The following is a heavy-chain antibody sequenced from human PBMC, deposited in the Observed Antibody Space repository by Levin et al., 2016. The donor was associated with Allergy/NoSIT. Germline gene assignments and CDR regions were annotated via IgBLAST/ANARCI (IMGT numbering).Heavy chain of an antibody. D-gene: IGHD3-3*01. CDR2: IYWDDDK. V-gene: IGHV2-5*02. CDR3: AHSGQERFLEWLFLPSYNWFDP. Sequence: WIRQPPGKALEWLALIYWDDDKRYSPSLKSRLTITKDTSKNQVVLTMTNMDPVDTATYYCAHSGQERFLEWLFLPSYNWFDPWGQGTLVTVSS. J-gene: IGHJ5*02.